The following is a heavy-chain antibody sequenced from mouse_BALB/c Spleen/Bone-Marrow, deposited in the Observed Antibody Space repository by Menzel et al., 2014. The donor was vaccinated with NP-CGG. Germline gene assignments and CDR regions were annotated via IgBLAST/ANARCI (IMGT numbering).Heavy chain of an antibody. CDR3: ARLITTGGFAY. CDR2: ILPGSGTT. J-gene: IGHJ3*01. V-gene: IGHV1-9*01. Sequence: QVQLKQSGAELMKPGASVKISCKATGYTFSTYWIEWVKQRPGHGLEWIGEILPGSGTTNYNEKFKGKATLTADTSSNTAYMQLSSLTSEDSAVYYCARLITTGGFAYWGQGTLVTVSA. D-gene: IGHD2-4*01. CDR1: GYTFSTYW.